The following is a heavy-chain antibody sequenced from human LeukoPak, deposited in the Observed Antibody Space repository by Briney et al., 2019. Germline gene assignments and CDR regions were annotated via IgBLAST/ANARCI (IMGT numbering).Heavy chain of an antibody. V-gene: IGHV3-23*01. J-gene: IGHJ4*02. CDR2: ISGSGGST. CDR1: GFTFSNYA. Sequence: HPGGSLRLSCAASGFTFSNYAMSWARQAPGKGLEWVSAISGSGGSTYYADSMKGRFTISRDNSKNTLYLQMNSLRAEDTAVYYCTKGTIWLPFDYWGQGTLVTVSS. D-gene: IGHD5-18*01. CDR3: TKGTIWLPFDY.